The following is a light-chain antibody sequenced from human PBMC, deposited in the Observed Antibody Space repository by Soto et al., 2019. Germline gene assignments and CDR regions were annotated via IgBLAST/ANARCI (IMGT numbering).Light chain of an antibody. V-gene: IGKV3-11*01. CDR2: DAS. CDR1: QSVSNY. CDR3: HPLTNWPPIP. J-gene: IGKJ5*01. Sequence: NVLKQSPAALSLSPGERATLSCRASQSVSNYLAWYQQKPGQAPRLLIYDASNRATGIPARFSGSGSGTDFTLTISCLEPEDFAVYYCHPLTNWPPIPSGHGTRLDIK.